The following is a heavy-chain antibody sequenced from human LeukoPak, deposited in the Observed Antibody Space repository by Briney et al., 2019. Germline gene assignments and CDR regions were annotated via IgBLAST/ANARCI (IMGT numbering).Heavy chain of an antibody. CDR3: VREGVSSSWNNWYFDL. CDR1: GFTFSGSA. V-gene: IGHV3-73*01. J-gene: IGHJ2*01. CDR2: IRSKANSYAT. Sequence: QSGGSLRLSCAASGFTFSGSAMHWVRQASGKGLEWVGRIRSKANSYATAYAASVKGRFTISRDDSKNTAYLQMNSLRAEDTAVYYCVREGVSSSWNNWYFDLWGRGTLVTVSS. D-gene: IGHD6-13*01.